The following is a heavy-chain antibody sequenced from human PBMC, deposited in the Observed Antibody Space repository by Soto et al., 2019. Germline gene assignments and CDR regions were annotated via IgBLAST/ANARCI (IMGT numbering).Heavy chain of an antibody. CDR2: INHSGST. J-gene: IGHJ3*02. V-gene: IGHV4-34*01. CDR1: GGSFSCYY. Sequence: SETLSLTCAVDGGSFSCYYWSWIRQPPGKGLEWIGEINHSGSTNYNPSLKSRVTISVDTSKNQFSLKLSSVTAADTAVYYCAREGPVNCSSTSCYFDNAFDIWGQGTMVTVS. D-gene: IGHD2-2*01. CDR3: AREGPVNCSSTSCYFDNAFDI.